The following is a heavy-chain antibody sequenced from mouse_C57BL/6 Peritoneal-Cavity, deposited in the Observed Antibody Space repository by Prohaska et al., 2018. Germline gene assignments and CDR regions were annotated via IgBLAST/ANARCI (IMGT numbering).Heavy chain of an antibody. CDR2: IDPETGVT. D-gene: IGHD2-3*01. Sequence: HVQLQQPWAELVRPGASVTLSCKASGYTFTDYEMHWVKQTPVHGLEWIGAIDPETGVTASNQKFKGKAILTADKSSSTGDMERRRLTTEDSAVYYCTRGGGYYFYAKDYWGQGTSVTVSS. CDR1: GYTFTDYE. J-gene: IGHJ4*01. CDR3: TRGGGYYFYAKDY. V-gene: IGHV1-15*01.